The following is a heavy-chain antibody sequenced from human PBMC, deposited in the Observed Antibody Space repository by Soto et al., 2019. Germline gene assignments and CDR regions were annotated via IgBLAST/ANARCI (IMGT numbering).Heavy chain of an antibody. D-gene: IGHD4-17*01. J-gene: IGHJ4*02. Sequence: EVQLVESGGGLVQPGGSLRLSCAASGLTFSSYWMHWVRQAPGKGLVWVSRINSDGSSTSYADSVKGRFTISRDNTKNTRYRQMNSLRAGDTAVYYCALSHTVTTDYWGQGTLVTVSS. CDR2: INSDGSST. CDR1: GLTFSSYW. V-gene: IGHV3-74*01. CDR3: ALSHTVTTDY.